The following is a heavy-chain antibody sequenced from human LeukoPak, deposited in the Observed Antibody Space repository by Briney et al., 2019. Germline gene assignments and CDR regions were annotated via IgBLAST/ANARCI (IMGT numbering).Heavy chain of an antibody. CDR3: ARVRGLGYYDSSGYLDY. Sequence: SETLSLTCAVSGGSISSGGYSWSWIRQPPGKGLEWIGYIYHSGSTYYNPSLKSRVTISVDRSKNQFSLKLSSVTAADTAVCYCARVRGLGYYDSSGYLDYWGQGTLVTVSS. D-gene: IGHD3-22*01. V-gene: IGHV4-30-2*01. CDR2: IYHSGST. CDR1: GGSISSGGYS. J-gene: IGHJ4*02.